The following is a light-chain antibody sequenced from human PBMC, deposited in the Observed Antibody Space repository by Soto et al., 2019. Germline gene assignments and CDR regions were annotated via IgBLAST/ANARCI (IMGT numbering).Light chain of an antibody. J-gene: IGKJ3*01. CDR2: TAS. CDR1: QGISSY. Sequence: DIQLTQSPSFLSASVGDRVTISCRASQGISSYLARYQQKPGKAPNLLSYTASTLQSGVPSRFSGSGSGTEFTLTISSLQPEDFATYYCQQLNSYPFTFGPGTKVDIK. V-gene: IGKV1-9*01. CDR3: QQLNSYPFT.